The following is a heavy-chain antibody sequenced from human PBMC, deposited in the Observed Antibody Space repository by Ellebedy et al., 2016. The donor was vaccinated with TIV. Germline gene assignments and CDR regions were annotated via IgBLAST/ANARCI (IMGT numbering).Heavy chain of an antibody. CDR3: ASSRYYYFVGNTVFAY. Sequence: GESLKISCATSGFTFDNFAMRWFRQAPGKGLEWVAGVNGGGLVIAYADSVKGRFTISRDNSKNTLDLQMDSLRAEDTAVYYCASSRYYYFVGNTVFAYWGQGTLVTVSS. J-gene: IGHJ4*02. CDR1: GFTFDNFA. CDR2: VNGGGLVI. V-gene: IGHV3-23*01. D-gene: IGHD3-3*01.